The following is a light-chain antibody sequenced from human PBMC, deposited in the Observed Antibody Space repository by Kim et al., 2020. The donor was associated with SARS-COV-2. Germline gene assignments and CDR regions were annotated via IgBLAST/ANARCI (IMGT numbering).Light chain of an antibody. CDR2: DVS. CDR3: SSYTSSSTLM. CDR1: SSDVGGYNY. J-gene: IGLJ3*02. V-gene: IGLV2-14*03. Sequence: GQSITISCTGTSSDVGGYNYVSWYQQHPGKAPKLMIYDVSNRPSGVSNRFSGSKSGNTASLTISGLQPEDEADYYCSSYTSSSTLMFGGGTKLTVL.